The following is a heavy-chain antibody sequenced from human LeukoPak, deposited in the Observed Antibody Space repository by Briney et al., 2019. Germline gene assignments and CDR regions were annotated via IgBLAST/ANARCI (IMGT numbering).Heavy chain of an antibody. Sequence: ASVKVSCKASGYTFTSYGISWVRQAPGQGLEWMGWISAYNGNTNYAQKFQGRVTMTTDTSTSAAYMELRSLRSDDTAVYYCAREDFHNWFDPWGQGTLVTVSS. CDR3: AREDFHNWFDP. D-gene: IGHD3/OR15-3a*01. CDR2: ISAYNGNT. J-gene: IGHJ5*02. CDR1: GYTFTSYG. V-gene: IGHV1-18*01.